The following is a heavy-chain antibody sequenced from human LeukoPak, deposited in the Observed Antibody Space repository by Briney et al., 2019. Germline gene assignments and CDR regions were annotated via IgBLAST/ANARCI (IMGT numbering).Heavy chain of an antibody. D-gene: IGHD3-10*01. Sequence: GRSLRLSCAASGFTFSSYCMHWVRQAPGKGLEWGAVIWYDGSNKYYADSVKGRFTISRDNSKNTLYLQMNSLRAEDTAVYYCAKDKGITMVRGVTEYYFDYWGQGTLVTVSS. CDR1: GFTFSSYC. CDR3: AKDKGITMVRGVTEYYFDY. J-gene: IGHJ4*02. V-gene: IGHV3-33*06. CDR2: IWYDGSNK.